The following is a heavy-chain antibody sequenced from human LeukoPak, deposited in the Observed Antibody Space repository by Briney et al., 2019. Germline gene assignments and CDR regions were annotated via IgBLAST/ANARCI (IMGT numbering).Heavy chain of an antibody. Sequence: PSGTLSLTCTVSGGSISNYYWSWIRQPPGKGLEWIGYIYYSGSTNYNPSLKSRVTISVDTSKNQFSLKLTSVTAADTAVYYCARGIYCSTLTCSYFFDYWGQGTLVTVSS. V-gene: IGHV4-59*01. CDR1: GGSISNYY. D-gene: IGHD2-2*01. J-gene: IGHJ4*02. CDR3: ARGIYCSTLTCSYFFDY. CDR2: IYYSGST.